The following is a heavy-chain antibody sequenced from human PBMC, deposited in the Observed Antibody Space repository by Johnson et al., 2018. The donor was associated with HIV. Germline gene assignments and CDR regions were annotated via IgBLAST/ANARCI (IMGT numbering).Heavy chain of an antibody. CDR2: ISYDGSNK. CDR3: ARRGNWNYLKSAFDI. J-gene: IGHJ3*02. D-gene: IGHD1-7*01. V-gene: IGHV3-30*19. CDR1: GFTFNTYG. Sequence: QVQLVESGGGLVQPGGSLRLSCAASGFTFNTYGIHWVRQAPGKGLEWVAVISYDGSNKYYADSVKGRFTISRDNAKNSLYLQMNSLRAEDTAVYHCARRGNWNYLKSAFDIWGQGTMVTVSS.